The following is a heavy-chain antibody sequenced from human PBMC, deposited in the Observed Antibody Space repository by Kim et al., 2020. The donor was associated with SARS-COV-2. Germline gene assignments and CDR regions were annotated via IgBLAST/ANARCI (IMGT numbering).Heavy chain of an antibody. V-gene: IGHV4-59*01. CDR3: AREGLWFGKDVSYAFDI. CDR1: GGSISSYY. J-gene: IGHJ3*02. Sequence: SETLSLTCTVSGGSISSYYWSWIRQPPGKGLEWIGYIYYSGSTNYNPSLKSRVTISVDTSKNQFSLKLSSVTAADTAVYYCAREGLWFGKDVSYAFDIWGQGTMVTVSS. D-gene: IGHD3-10*01. CDR2: IYYSGST.